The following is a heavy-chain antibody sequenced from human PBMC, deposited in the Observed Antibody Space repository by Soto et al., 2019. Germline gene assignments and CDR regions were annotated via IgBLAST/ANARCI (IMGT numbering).Heavy chain of an antibody. CDR1: GGSISSGDYY. D-gene: IGHD1-20*01. CDR2: IYYSGST. CDR3: ARVGGITGATSVGT. J-gene: IGHJ5*02. Sequence: PSETLSLTCTVSGGSISSGDYYWSWIRQHPGKGLEWIGYIYYSGSTYYNPSLKSRVTISVDTSKNQFSLKLSSVTAADTAVYYCARVGGITGATSVGTWGQGTLVTVSS. V-gene: IGHV4-31*03.